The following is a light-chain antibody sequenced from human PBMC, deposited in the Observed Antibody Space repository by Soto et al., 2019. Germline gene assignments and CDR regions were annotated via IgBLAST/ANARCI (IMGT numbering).Light chain of an antibody. CDR3: QQYNSYPWT. CDR2: DAS. J-gene: IGKJ1*01. CDR1: QSISSW. Sequence: DIQMTQSPSTLSASVGDRVTITCRSSQSISSWFAWYQQKPGKAHKLLIYDASSLESGVPTRFSGSGSGTEFTLTIRSLQPDDVAVYYCQQYNSYPWTFGQGAKVEIK. V-gene: IGKV1-5*01.